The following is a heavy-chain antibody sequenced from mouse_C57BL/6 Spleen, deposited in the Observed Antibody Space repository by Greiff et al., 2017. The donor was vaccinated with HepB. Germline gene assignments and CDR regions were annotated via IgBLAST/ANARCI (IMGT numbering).Heavy chain of an antibody. Sequence: VKLVESGAELMKPGASVKLSCKATGYTFTGYWIEWVKQRPGHGLEWIGEILPGSGSTNYNEKFKGKATFTADTSSNTAYMQLSSLTTEDSASYDCAREDSAGYYAMDYWGQGTSVTVSS. J-gene: IGHJ4*01. D-gene: IGHD3-2*02. V-gene: IGHV1-9*01. CDR1: GYTFTGYW. CDR2: ILPGSGST. CDR3: AREDSAGYYAMDY.